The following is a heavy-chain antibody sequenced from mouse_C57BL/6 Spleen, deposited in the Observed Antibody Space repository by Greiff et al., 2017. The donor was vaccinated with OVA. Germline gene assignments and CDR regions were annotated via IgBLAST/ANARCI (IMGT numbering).Heavy chain of an antibody. CDR1: GYTFTDHI. Sequence: VQLQQSGAELASPGASVTLSCKASGYTFTDHIMNWVKKRPGQGLEWIGRIYPVSGETNYNQKFMGKATITADTSSNTAYLQLSSLTSEDTAIYYCARDTTDGGYFDYWGQGTTLTVSS. V-gene: IGHV1-11*01. CDR2: IYPVSGET. D-gene: IGHD1-1*01. CDR3: ARDTTDGGYFDY. J-gene: IGHJ2*01.